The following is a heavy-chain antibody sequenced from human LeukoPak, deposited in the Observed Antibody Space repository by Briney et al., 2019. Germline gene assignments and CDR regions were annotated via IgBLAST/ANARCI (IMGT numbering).Heavy chain of an antibody. Sequence: GGSLTVSCAASGFTFRTYSMNWVRQAPGKGLEWVSYISSSPTTIYYADSVKGRFTISRDNARNSLFLQMNSLRDEDTAVYYCARGFSSGRGAFDYWGQGTLVTVSS. CDR3: ARGFSSGRGAFDY. CDR2: ISSSPTTI. CDR1: GFTFRTYS. V-gene: IGHV3-48*02. D-gene: IGHD6-19*01. J-gene: IGHJ4*02.